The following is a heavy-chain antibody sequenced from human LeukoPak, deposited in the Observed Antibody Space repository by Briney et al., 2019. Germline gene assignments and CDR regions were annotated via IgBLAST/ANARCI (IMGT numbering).Heavy chain of an antibody. V-gene: IGHV4-38-2*02. CDR1: GYSISSISSTYY. D-gene: IGHD4-23*01. J-gene: IGHJ4*02. CDR2: IHHSGST. CDR3: ARLRVQNYGGNWGFDY. Sequence: SETLSLTCTVSGYSISSISSTYYWGWVRQSPGKGLEWIGSIHHSGSTYYNPSLQSRVTISIDTSKNQFSLKLSSVTAADTAVYYCARLRVQNYGGNWGFDYWGQGTLVTVSS.